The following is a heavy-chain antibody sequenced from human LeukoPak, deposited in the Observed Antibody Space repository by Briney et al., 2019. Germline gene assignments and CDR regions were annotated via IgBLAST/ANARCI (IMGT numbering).Heavy chain of an antibody. CDR1: NGSITSDV. CDR2: IYYAGRT. D-gene: IGHD3-22*01. Sequence: RSETLSLTRSVSNGSITSDVWNWLRQPPGKGLEWPGYIYYAGRTNYNPSLKSRVTISVDTSKNQFSLKLSSVTAADTAVYYCARVHNYYDSSGYSNFDYWGQGTLVTVSS. V-gene: IGHV4-59*01. J-gene: IGHJ4*02. CDR3: ARVHNYYDSSGYSNFDY.